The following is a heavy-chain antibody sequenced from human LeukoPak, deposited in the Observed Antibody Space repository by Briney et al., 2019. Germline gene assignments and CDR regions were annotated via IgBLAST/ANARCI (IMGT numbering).Heavy chain of an antibody. D-gene: IGHD5-24*01. CDR3: ARDAGAVEMARSGH. Sequence: ASVKVSCKASGYTFTSYGISWVRQAPGQGREWMGWISAYNGNTNYAQKLQGRVTMTTDTSTSTAYMELRSLRSDDTAVCYCARDAGAVEMARSGHWGQGTLVTVSS. CDR2: ISAYNGNT. V-gene: IGHV1-18*01. J-gene: IGHJ4*02. CDR1: GYTFTSYG.